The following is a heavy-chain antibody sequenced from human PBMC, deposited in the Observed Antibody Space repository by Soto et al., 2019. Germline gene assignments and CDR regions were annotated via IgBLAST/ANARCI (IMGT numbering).Heavy chain of an antibody. CDR2: ISYDGSNK. J-gene: IGHJ4*02. D-gene: IGHD2-15*01. Sequence: QVQLVESGGGVVQPGRSLRLSCAASGFTFSSYGMHWVRQAPGKGLEWVAVISYDGSNKYYADSVKGRFTISRDNSKNTLYLQMNSLRAEDTAVYYCAKDDCSGGSCYQFDYWGQGTLVTVS. V-gene: IGHV3-30*18. CDR1: GFTFSSYG. CDR3: AKDDCSGGSCYQFDY.